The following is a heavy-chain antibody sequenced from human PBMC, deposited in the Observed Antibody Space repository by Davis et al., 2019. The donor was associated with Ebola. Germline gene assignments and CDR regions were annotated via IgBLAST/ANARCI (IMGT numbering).Heavy chain of an antibody. CDR2: INHSGST. J-gene: IGHJ3*02. Sequence: PSETLSLTCAVYGGSFSGYYWSWIRQPPGKGLEWIGEINHSGSTYCNPSLKSRVTISMDTSKNQFSLKLSSVTAADTAVYYCARLGYYDSPHPAFDIWGQGTMVTVSS. D-gene: IGHD3-22*01. V-gene: IGHV4-34*01. CDR1: GGSFSGYY. CDR3: ARLGYYDSPHPAFDI.